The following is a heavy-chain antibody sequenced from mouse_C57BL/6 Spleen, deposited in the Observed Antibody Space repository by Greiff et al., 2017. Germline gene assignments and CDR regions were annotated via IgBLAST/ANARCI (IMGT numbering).Heavy chain of an antibody. CDR1: GYTFTSYG. Sequence: VQLQQSGAELARPGASVKLSCKASGYTFTSYGISWVKQRTGQGLEWIGEIYPRSGNTYYNEKFKGKATLTADKSSSTAYMELRSLKSEDSAVYFCARWDPYEYDVAYWGQGTLVTVSA. CDR2: IYPRSGNT. J-gene: IGHJ3*01. CDR3: ARWDPYEYDVAY. D-gene: IGHD2-4*01. V-gene: IGHV1-81*01.